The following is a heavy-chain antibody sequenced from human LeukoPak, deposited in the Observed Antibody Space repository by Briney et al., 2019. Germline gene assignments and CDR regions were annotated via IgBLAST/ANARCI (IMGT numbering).Heavy chain of an antibody. D-gene: IGHD2-8*01. CDR2: ISSSSSTI. V-gene: IGHV3-48*01. CDR3: AREYLYPGLYYFDY. J-gene: IGHJ4*02. Sequence: GGSLRLSCAASGFTFSSYSMNWVRQAPGKGLEWVSYISSSSSTIYYADSVKGRFTISRDNAKNSLYLQMNSLRAEDTAVYYCAREYLYPGLYYFDYWGQGTLVTVSS. CDR1: GFTFSSYS.